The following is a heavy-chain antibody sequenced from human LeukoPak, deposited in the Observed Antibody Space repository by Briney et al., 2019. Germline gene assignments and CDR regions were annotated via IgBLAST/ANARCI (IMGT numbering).Heavy chain of an antibody. V-gene: IGHV4-39*01. CDR1: GGSISSSTFY. D-gene: IGHD2-15*01. Sequence: PSETLSLTCTVSGGSISSSTFYWGWIRQPPGKGLEWIGRLYYSGSTYYNPSLKSRVTISVDTSKNQFSLKLSSVTAADTAVYYCARHEEAIVVVVVPTYFDYWGQGTLVTVSS. J-gene: IGHJ4*02. CDR2: LYYSGST. CDR3: ARHEEAIVVVVVPTYFDY.